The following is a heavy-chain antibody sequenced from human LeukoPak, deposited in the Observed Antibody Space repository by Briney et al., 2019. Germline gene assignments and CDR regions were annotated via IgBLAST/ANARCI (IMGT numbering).Heavy chain of an antibody. J-gene: IGHJ4*02. CDR2: ISSSSSYI. V-gene: IGHV3-21*01. D-gene: IGHD3-9*01. Sequence: PGGSLRLSCAASGFTFSGYAMSWVRQAPGKGLEWVSSISSSSSYIYYADSVKGRFTISRDNAKNSLYLQMNSLRAEDTAVYYCASLTGYYTGPDGWGQGTLVTVSS. CDR3: ASLTGYYTGPDG. CDR1: GFTFSGYA.